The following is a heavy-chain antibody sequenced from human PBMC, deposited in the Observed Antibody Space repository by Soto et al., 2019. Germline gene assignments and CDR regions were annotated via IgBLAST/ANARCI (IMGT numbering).Heavy chain of an antibody. CDR2: IGGSGDNT. D-gene: IGHD4-4*01. Sequence: GGFLRLSCAASGFTFRIYAMSWVRQAPGKGLEWVSGIGGSGDNTYYADAVKGRFTISRDNSKNTLFLQMNSLRAEDTAVYYCAKDATMTTFEYWGQGALVTVSS. V-gene: IGHV3-23*01. CDR1: GFTFRIYA. J-gene: IGHJ4*02. CDR3: AKDATMTTFEY.